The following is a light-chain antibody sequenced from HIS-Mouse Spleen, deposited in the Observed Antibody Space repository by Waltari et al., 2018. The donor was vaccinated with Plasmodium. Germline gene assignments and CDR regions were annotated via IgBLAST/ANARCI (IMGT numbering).Light chain of an antibody. Sequence: DIVMTPSPDPLAVSLGERATINCNSSHRVLYNSNRNNYLAWYQQKPGQPPKLLIYWASTRESGVPDRFSGSGSGTDFTLNISSLQAEDVAVYYCKQYYSTPLTFGGGTKVEIK. CDR2: WAS. V-gene: IGKV4-1*01. CDR1: HRVLYNSNRNNY. CDR3: KQYYSTPLT. J-gene: IGKJ4*02.